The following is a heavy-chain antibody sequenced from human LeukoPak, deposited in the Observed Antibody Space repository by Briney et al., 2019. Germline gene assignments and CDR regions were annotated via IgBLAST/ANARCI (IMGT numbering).Heavy chain of an antibody. CDR2: VYYTGGT. D-gene: IGHD3-10*01. V-gene: IGHV4-59*01. Sequence: ETLSLTCSVSGGSISVYYWTWIRQPPGKGLEWIGFVYYTGGTNYNPSLESRVTMSVDTSNNQFSMKLTSVTAADTAVYYCVRAGGLPRDNAFDLWGQGTKVTVSS. CDR1: GGSISVYY. J-gene: IGHJ3*01. CDR3: VRAGGLPRDNAFDL.